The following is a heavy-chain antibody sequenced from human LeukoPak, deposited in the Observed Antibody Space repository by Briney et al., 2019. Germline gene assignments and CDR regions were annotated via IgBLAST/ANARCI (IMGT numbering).Heavy chain of an antibody. CDR1: GFTFSSYA. Sequence: GRSLRLSCAASGFTFSSYAMHWVRQAPGKGLEWVAVISYDGSNKYYADSVKGRFTISRDNSKNTLYLQMNSLRAEDTAVYYCAILPGTDCDYWGQGTLVTVSS. J-gene: IGHJ4*02. D-gene: IGHD1-1*01. CDR3: AILPGTDCDY. CDR2: ISYDGSNK. V-gene: IGHV3-30-3*01.